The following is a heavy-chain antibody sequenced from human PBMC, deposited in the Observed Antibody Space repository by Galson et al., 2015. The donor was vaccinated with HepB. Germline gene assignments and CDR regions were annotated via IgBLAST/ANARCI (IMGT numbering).Heavy chain of an antibody. CDR2: IKSKTDDETT. J-gene: IGHJ4*02. Sequence: SLRLSCAASGFTFSNAWMSWVRQAPGKGLEWVGRIKSKTDDETTDYGAPVKGRFTISRDDSKNTLYLQMNSLKTEDTAVYYCITDPHSSYSIRWHWFDNWGQGTLVTVSS. CDR1: GFTFSNAW. V-gene: IGHV3-15*01. D-gene: IGHD6-13*01. CDR3: ITDPHSSYSIRWHWFDN.